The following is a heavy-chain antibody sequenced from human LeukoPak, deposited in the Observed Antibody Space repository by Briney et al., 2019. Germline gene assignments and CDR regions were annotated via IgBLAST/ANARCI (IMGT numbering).Heavy chain of an antibody. D-gene: IGHD3-16*01. J-gene: IGHJ4*02. CDR1: GGTFSSYA. CDR3: ARGYGGAMLNYFDY. Sequence: SVTVSCTASGGTFSSYAISWVRQAPGQGLEWMGGIIPIFGTANYAQKFQGRVTITADESTSTAYMELSSLRSEDTAVYYCARGYGGAMLNYFDYWGQGTLVTVSS. V-gene: IGHV1-69*13. CDR2: IIPIFGTA.